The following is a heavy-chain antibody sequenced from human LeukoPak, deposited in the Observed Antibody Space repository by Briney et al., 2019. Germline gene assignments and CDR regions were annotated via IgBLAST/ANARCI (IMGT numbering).Heavy chain of an antibody. V-gene: IGHV4-59*01. CDR2: ISYSGST. D-gene: IGHD3-10*01. J-gene: IGHJ3*02. CDR3: ATKGDYFDSGTFYKTFDI. Sequence: SETLSLTCTVSRGSLSNYYWSWIRQPPGKGLEWIGYISYSGSTNYSPSLKSRVTISLDTTKSQFSLRLSSVTAADTAVYYCATKGDYFDSGTFYKTFDIWGRGTVVTVSS. CDR1: RGSLSNYY.